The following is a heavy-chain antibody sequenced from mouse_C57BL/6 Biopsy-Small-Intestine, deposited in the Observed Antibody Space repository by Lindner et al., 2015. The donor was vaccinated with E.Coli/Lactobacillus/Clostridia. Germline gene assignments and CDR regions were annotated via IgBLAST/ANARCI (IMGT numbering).Heavy chain of an antibody. Sequence: VQLQESGPDLAKPGASVKISCKASGYSFTSYYMNWVKQSPEKSLEWIGEINPNTGGTTYNPKFRAKATVTVDKSSSTAYMQLRSLTSEDSAVYYCARYYYGSSYFDYWGQGTTLTVSS. J-gene: IGHJ2*01. CDR2: INPNTGGT. V-gene: IGHV1-42*01. CDR1: GYSFTSYY. D-gene: IGHD1-1*01. CDR3: ARYYYGSSYFDY.